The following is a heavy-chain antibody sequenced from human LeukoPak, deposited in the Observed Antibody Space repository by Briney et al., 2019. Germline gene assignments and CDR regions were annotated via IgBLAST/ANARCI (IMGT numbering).Heavy chain of an antibody. D-gene: IGHD1-26*01. J-gene: IGHJ4*02. V-gene: IGHV3-30*02. CDR3: AKDSDRTLDY. CDR2: IRYDGSNK. CDR1: GFTYSSYG. Sequence: PGGSLRLSCAASGFTYSSYGMHWVRQAPGKGREWVAFIRYDGSNKYYADSVKGRFTISRDNSKNTLYLQMNSLRAEDTAVYYCAKDSDRTLDYWGQGTLVTVSS.